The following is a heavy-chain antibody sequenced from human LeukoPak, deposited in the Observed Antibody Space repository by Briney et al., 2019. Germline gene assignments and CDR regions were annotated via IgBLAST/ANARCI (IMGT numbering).Heavy chain of an antibody. CDR2: IKQDGSEK. V-gene: IGHV3-7*01. CDR3: ARGSYSGWYDY. J-gene: IGHJ4*02. D-gene: IGHD6-19*01. Sequence: GESLKISCAASGFTFSSYWMSWVRQAPGKGLEWVANIKQDGSEKYYVDSVKGRFTISRDNAKNSLYLQMNSLRAEDTAVYYCARGSYSGWYDYWGQGTLVTVSS. CDR1: GFTFSSYW.